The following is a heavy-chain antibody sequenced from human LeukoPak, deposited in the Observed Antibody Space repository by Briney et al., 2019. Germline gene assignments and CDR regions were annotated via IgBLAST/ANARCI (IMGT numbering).Heavy chain of an antibody. V-gene: IGHV3-33*08. CDR2: IWYDGSNK. CDR1: GFTFSSYA. J-gene: IGHJ4*02. D-gene: IGHD2-2*02. CDR3: ARDYHRYCSSTNCFTPRDY. Sequence: GGXXRXSXAAXGFTFSSYAMHWVRQAPGKGLEWVAVIWYDGSNKYYADSVKGRFTISRDNSKNTLYLQMNSLRAEDTAVYYCARDYHRYCSSTNCFTPRDYWGQGTLVTVSS.